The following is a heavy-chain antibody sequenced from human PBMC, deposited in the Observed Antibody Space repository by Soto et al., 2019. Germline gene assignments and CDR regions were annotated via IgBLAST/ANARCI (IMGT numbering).Heavy chain of an antibody. CDR2: ISADNGKT. V-gene: IGHV1-18*01. CDR3: ARGGYGNYFHGIDV. D-gene: IGHD3-22*01. CDR1: GYTFTSYG. Sequence: QVQLVQSGGEVKKPGASVKLSCTASGYTFTSYGISWVRQAPGQGLEWMGWISADNGKTNYAQDVQGRVTMTTDTSTRTAYMDLRSLRSDDTAVYYCARGGYGNYFHGIDVWGQGTTVTVSS. J-gene: IGHJ6*02.